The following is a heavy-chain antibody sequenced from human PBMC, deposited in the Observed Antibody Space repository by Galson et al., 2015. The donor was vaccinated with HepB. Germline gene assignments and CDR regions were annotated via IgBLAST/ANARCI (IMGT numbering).Heavy chain of an antibody. CDR1: GYSFTSYW. CDR2: IDPSDSYT. Sequence: QSGAEVKKPGESLRISCKGSGYSFTSYWISWVRQMPGKGLEWMGRIDPSDSYTNYSPSFQGHVTISADKSISTAYLQWSSLKASDTAMYYCARRGKGYYYGSGSYYNVLSDAFDIWGQGTMVTVSS. J-gene: IGHJ3*02. D-gene: IGHD3-10*01. CDR3: ARRGKGYYYGSGSYYNVLSDAFDI. V-gene: IGHV5-10-1*01.